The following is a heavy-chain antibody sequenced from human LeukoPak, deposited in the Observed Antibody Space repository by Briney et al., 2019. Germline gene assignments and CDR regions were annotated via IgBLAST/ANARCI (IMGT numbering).Heavy chain of an antibody. CDR1: GGSISNTNW. CDR3: AREGGPYRPLDY. V-gene: IGHV4-4*02. CDR2: VNLQGNT. J-gene: IGHJ4*02. Sequence: SGTLSLTCGVSGGSISNTNWWTWVRQPPGKGLEWIGEVNLQGNTNYNPSLKSRVAISVDKSENHISLKLTSVTAADTAVYYRAREGGPYRPLDYSGQGTLVTVAS.